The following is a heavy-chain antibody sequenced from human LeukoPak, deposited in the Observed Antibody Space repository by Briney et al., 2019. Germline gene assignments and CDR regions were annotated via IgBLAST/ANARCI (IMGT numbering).Heavy chain of an antibody. J-gene: IGHJ5*02. CDR3: ARGRFPNWFDP. D-gene: IGHD3-3*01. V-gene: IGHV5-51*01. Sequence: GESLRISCKGSGYSFTTYWIGWVRQMPGKGLEWVGIIYPGDSDTRYSPSFQGQVTISADKSISTAYQQWSSLKASDTAMYYCARGRFPNWFDPWGQGTLVTVSS. CDR1: GYSFTTYW. CDR2: IYPGDSDT.